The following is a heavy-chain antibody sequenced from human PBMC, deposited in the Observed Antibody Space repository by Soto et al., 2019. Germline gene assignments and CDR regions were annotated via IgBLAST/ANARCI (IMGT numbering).Heavy chain of an antibody. CDR2: IDTSGSST. D-gene: IGHD6-13*01. V-gene: IGHV3-74*01. CDR1: GFIFTNFW. J-gene: IGHJ4*02. Sequence: GALLVSCGASGFIFTNFWMHWVRQVPGKGLVWVSRIDTSGSSTSYADSVKGRFTISRDNAKNTVSLQMNSLRAEDTGVYYCAKDSWYFDLWSQGSMVTVS. CDR3: AKDSWYFDL.